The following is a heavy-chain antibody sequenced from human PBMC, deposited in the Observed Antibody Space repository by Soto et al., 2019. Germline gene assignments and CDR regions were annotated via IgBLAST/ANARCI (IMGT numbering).Heavy chain of an antibody. D-gene: IGHD4-17*01. Sequence: PSETLSLTCAVSGGSISRGGYSWSWIRQPPGKGLEWIGYIYHSGSTYYNPSLKSRVTISVDTSKNQFSLKLSSVTAADTAVYYCARSPEATVTAFDYWGQGTLVTVSS. J-gene: IGHJ4*02. V-gene: IGHV4-30-2*05. CDR2: IYHSGST. CDR3: ARSPEATVTAFDY. CDR1: GGSISRGGYS.